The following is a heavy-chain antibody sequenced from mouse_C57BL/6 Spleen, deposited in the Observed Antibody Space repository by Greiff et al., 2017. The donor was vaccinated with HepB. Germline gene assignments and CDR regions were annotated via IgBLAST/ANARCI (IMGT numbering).Heavy chain of an antibody. CDR2: IDPSDSET. CDR3: ARGTTVVALDY. CDR1: GYTFTSYW. V-gene: IGHV1-52*01. J-gene: IGHJ2*01. Sequence: QLQQPGAELVRPGSSVKLSCKASGYTFTSYWMHWVKQRPIQGLEWIGNIDPSDSETHYNQKFKDKATLTVDKSSSTAYMQISSLTSEDSAVYYCARGTTVVALDYWGQGTTLTVSS. D-gene: IGHD1-1*01.